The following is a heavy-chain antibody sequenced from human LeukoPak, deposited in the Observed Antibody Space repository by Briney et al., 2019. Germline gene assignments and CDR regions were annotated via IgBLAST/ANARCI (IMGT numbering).Heavy chain of an antibody. CDR3: ARDHYDSSGYLFDY. CDR2: ISNDGSNK. D-gene: IGHD3-22*01. Sequence: GGSLRLSCAASGFTSSSHAMHWVRQAPGKGLDWVVLISNDGSNKYYADSVKGRFSISRDNSKSTLYLQMNSLRAEDTAVYYCARDHYDSSGYLFDYWGQGTLVSVSS. J-gene: IGHJ4*02. CDR1: GFTSSSHA. V-gene: IGHV3-30*04.